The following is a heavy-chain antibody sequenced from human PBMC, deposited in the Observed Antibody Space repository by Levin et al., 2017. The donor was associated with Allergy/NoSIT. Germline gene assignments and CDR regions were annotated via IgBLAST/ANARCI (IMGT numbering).Heavy chain of an antibody. CDR2: IYYTGST. Sequence: SETLSLTCTVSGGSISSNDYYWGWIRQPPGKGLEWIGTIYYTGSTYYTPSLKSRVIISVDTSKNQFSLKVSSVTAADTAVYYCARHGDNSGGYRFDPWGQGTLVTVSS. CDR3: ARHGDNSGGYRFDP. J-gene: IGHJ5*02. CDR1: GGSISSNDYY. D-gene: IGHD6-19*01. V-gene: IGHV4-39*01.